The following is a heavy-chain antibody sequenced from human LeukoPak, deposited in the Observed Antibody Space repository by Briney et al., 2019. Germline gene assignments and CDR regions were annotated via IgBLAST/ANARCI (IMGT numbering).Heavy chain of an antibody. Sequence: SETLSLTCAVYGGSSSNYYWNWIRQPPGKGLEWIGEINHSGYTNYNPSLKSRVTISVDTSKNQFSLKLSSVTAADTAVYYCARGSGWDSSDLRYFDYWGQGTLVTVSS. D-gene: IGHD3-22*01. V-gene: IGHV4-34*01. CDR3: ARGSGWDSSDLRYFDY. CDR1: GGSSSNYY. J-gene: IGHJ4*02. CDR2: INHSGYT.